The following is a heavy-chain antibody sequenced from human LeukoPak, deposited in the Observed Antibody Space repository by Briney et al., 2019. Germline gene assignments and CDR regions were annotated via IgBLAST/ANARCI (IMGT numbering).Heavy chain of an antibody. J-gene: IGHJ4*02. CDR1: GFTFSGYA. CDR3: VKDHGYSSAWYVRGLDY. Sequence: GGSLRLSCSASGFTFSGYAMHWVRQAPGQGLEYVSAISSNGGSTHHADSVKGRYTISRDNSKNTLYLQMSSLRAEDTAVYYCVKDHGYSSAWYVRGLDYWGQGTLVTVSS. CDR2: ISSNGGST. V-gene: IGHV3-64D*09. D-gene: IGHD6-19*01.